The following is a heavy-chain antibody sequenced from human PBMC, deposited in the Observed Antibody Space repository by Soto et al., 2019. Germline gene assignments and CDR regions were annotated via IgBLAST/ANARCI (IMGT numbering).Heavy chain of an antibody. CDR3: ARRAYSSSSWYYFDY. D-gene: IGHD6-6*01. CDR1: GGSISRYY. J-gene: IGHJ4*02. CDR2: IYSSGIT. V-gene: IGHV4-59*01. Sequence: SETLSLTCTVSGGSISRYYWRWIRQHPGKGLEWIAYIYSSGITNYNPSLKSRVTISVDTSKNQFSLELSSVTAADTAVYYCARRAYSSSSWYYFDYWGQGTVVTVSS.